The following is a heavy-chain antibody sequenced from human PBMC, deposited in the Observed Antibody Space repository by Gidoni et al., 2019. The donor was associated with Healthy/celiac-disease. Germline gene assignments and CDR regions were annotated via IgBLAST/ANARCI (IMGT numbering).Heavy chain of an antibody. CDR1: GGSISSSNW. J-gene: IGHJ4*02. Sequence: QVQLQESGPGLVKPSGTLSLTCAVSGGSISSSNWWSWVRQPPGKGLEWIGEIYHSGSTNYNPSLKSRVTISVDKSYQFSLKLSSVTAADTAVYYCASVLYYYDSSGYYRYYFDYWGQGTLVTVSS. V-gene: IGHV4-4*02. CDR2: IYHSGST. D-gene: IGHD3-22*01. CDR3: ASVLYYYDSSGYYRYYFDY.